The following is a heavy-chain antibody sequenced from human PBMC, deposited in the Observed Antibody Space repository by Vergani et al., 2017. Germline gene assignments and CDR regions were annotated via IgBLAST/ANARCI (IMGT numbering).Heavy chain of an antibody. Sequence: QVQLVESGGGVVQRGGSLRLSCVTSGFTLSNYDMQWIRQGPGKGLEFVASIQFDGNNQYYADSVKGRFTLSRDFSKNTLYLQMNSLRTDDTATYYCAKHFRGWGIDYWGQGTQVIVSS. CDR2: IQFDGNNQ. D-gene: IGHD3-16*01. CDR3: AKHFRGWGIDY. V-gene: IGHV3-30*02. CDR1: GFTLSNYD. J-gene: IGHJ4*02.